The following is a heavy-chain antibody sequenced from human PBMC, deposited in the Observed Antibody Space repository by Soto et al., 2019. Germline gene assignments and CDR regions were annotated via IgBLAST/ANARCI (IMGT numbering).Heavy chain of an antibody. D-gene: IGHD3-9*01. CDR2: MSGSGGST. CDR3: AKAPRYYDMFTGYYPHCFDY. J-gene: IGHJ4*02. V-gene: IGHV3-23*01. CDR1: GFTFSSYA. Sequence: EVQLLESGGGLVQPGGSLRLSCAASGFTFSSYAMSWVRQAPGKGLEWVSAMSGSGGSTYYADSVKGRFTSSRDNSKNRLYLQMNSLRAEDTAVYYCAKAPRYYDMFTGYYPHCFDYWGQGTLGTVSS.